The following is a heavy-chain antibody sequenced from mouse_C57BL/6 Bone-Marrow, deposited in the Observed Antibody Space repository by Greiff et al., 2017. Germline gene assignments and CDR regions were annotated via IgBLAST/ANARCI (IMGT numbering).Heavy chain of an antibody. D-gene: IGHD1-1*01. CDR3: ARETTVVGDFDV. CDR2: IDPSDSET. J-gene: IGHJ1*03. CDR1: GYTFTSYW. V-gene: IGHV1-52*01. Sequence: VQLQQPGAELVRPGSSVKLSCKASGYTFTSYWMHWVKQRPIQGLEWIGNIDPSDSETHYNQKFKDKATLTVDKSSSTAYMQLSSLTSEDSAVYLWARETTVVGDFDVWGTGTTVTVSS.